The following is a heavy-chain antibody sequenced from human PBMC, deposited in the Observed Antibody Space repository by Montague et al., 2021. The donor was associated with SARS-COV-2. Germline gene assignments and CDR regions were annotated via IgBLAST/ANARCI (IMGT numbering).Heavy chain of an antibody. CDR1: GFSLSTNGMC. V-gene: IGHV2-70*20. J-gene: IGHJ4*02. CDR3: ARISAVAGHDY. D-gene: IGHD6-13*01. Sequence: PALVKPTQTLTLTCTFSGFSLSTNGMCVSWVRRSPGKALEWLALIDWDDDKYYSTSLKTRLTMSRDTSKNQVVLTMTNMDPVDTATYFCARISAVAGHDYWGQGTLVTVSS. CDR2: IDWDDDK.